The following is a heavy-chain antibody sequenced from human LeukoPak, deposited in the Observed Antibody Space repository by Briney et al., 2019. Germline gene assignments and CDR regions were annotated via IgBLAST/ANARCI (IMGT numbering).Heavy chain of an antibody. D-gene: IGHD3-22*01. J-gene: IGHJ4*02. CDR1: GFTFSNYA. CDR2: IYSGGST. Sequence: GGSLRLSCVASGFTFSNYAMSWVRQAPGKGLEWVSVIYSGGSTYYADSVKGRFTISRDNSKNMLYLQMNSLRAEDTAVYYCASRPYYYDSSGYYVNWGQGTLVTVSS. V-gene: IGHV3-66*01. CDR3: ASRPYYYDSSGYYVN.